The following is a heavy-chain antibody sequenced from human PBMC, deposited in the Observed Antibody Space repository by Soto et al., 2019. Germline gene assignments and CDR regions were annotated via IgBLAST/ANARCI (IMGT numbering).Heavy chain of an antibody. J-gene: IGHJ6*02. CDR2: ISSNGGST. CDR1: GFTFSSYA. CDR3: VKDVRSGSYYGGYYYYGMDV. D-gene: IGHD1-26*01. Sequence: GGSLRLSCSASGFTFSSYAMHWVRQAPGKGLEYVSAISSNGGSTYYADSVKGRFTISRDNSKNTLYLQMSSLRAEDTAVYYCVKDVRSGSYYGGYYYYGMDVWGQGTTVTVSS. V-gene: IGHV3-64D*06.